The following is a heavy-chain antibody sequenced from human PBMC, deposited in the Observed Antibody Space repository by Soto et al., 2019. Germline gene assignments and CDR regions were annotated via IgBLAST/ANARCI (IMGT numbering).Heavy chain of an antibody. CDR1: GFTVSSNY. Sequence: GGSLRLSCAASGFTVSSNYMSWVRQAPGKGLEWVSVIYSGGSTYYADSVKGRFTISRHNSKNTLYLQMNSLRAEDTAVYYCARGNGYYDFWSGSDYYYYMDVWGKGTTVTVSS. CDR3: ARGNGYYDFWSGSDYYYYMDV. CDR2: IYSGGST. V-gene: IGHV3-53*04. J-gene: IGHJ6*03. D-gene: IGHD3-3*01.